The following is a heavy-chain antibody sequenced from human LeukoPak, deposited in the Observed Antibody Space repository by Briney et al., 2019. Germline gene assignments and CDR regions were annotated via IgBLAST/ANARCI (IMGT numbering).Heavy chain of an antibody. D-gene: IGHD3-22*01. Sequence: PGGSLRLSCAASGFTFSSYWMSWVRQAPGKGLEWVSAISGSGGSTYYADSVKGRFTISRDNSKNTLYLQMNSLRAEDTAVYYCAKADIYYDSSGSDYWGQGTLVTVSS. V-gene: IGHV3-23*01. J-gene: IGHJ4*02. CDR2: ISGSGGST. CDR1: GFTFSSYW. CDR3: AKADIYYDSSGSDY.